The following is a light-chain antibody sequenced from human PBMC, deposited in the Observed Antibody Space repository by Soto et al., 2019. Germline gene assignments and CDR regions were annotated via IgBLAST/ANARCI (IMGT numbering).Light chain of an antibody. V-gene: IGKV3-15*01. J-gene: IGKJ4*01. CDR3: QQYKNWPPLT. Sequence: EIVMTQSPATLSVSPGETATLSCRASQSVSYNLAWYQQKPGQGPRLLIYGAFTRATGIPARFSGSGSGTEFNLTISSLQSEYFAVYYCQQYKNWPPLTFGGGTKVEIK. CDR1: QSVSYN. CDR2: GAF.